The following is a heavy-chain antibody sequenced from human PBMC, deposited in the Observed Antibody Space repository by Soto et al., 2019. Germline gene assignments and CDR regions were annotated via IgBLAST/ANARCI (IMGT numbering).Heavy chain of an antibody. Sequence: QVQLQESGPGLVKPSQTLSLTCTVSGGSISSGGYYWSWIRQHPGKGLEWIGYIYYSGSTYYNPSLKSRVTISVDTSKNQVSLKLSSVTAADTAVYYCAREGGVPADWYFDLWGRGTLVTVSS. D-gene: IGHD2-2*01. CDR1: GGSISSGGYY. CDR2: IYYSGST. V-gene: IGHV4-31*03. CDR3: AREGGVPADWYFDL. J-gene: IGHJ2*01.